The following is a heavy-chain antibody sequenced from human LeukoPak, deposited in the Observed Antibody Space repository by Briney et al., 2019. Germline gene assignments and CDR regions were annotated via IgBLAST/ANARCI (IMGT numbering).Heavy chain of an antibody. J-gene: IGHJ5*02. CDR2: MNPNSGNT. Sequence: ASVKVSCKASGYTFTSYDINWVRQATGQGLEWMGWMNPNSGNTGYAQKFQGRVTMTRNTSISTAYMELSSLRSEDTAVYYCASVRTRGGSSSWFSWFDPWGQGTLVTVSS. CDR1: GYTFTSYD. V-gene: IGHV1-8*01. CDR3: ASVRTRGGSSSWFSWFDP. D-gene: IGHD6-13*01.